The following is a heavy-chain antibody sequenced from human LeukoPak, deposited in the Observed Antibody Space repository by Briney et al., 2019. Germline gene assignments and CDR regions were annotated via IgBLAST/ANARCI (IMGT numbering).Heavy chain of an antibody. D-gene: IGHD3-22*01. Sequence: ASVKVSCKASGGTFSSYAISWVRQAPGQGLEWMGGIIPIFGTANYAQKFQSRVTITADESTSTAYMELSSLRSEDTAVYYCARTQTDYYPFDYWGQGTLVTVSS. CDR2: IIPIFGTA. J-gene: IGHJ4*02. CDR1: GGTFSSYA. CDR3: ARTQTDYYPFDY. V-gene: IGHV1-69*13.